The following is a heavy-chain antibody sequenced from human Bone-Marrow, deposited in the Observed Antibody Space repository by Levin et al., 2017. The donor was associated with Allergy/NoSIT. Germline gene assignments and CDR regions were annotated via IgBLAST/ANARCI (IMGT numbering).Heavy chain of an antibody. CDR3: ATAGVTTVDH. V-gene: IGHV4-39*01. J-gene: IGHJ4*02. D-gene: IGHD4-17*01. Sequence: SSETLSLTCTVSGGSLRSGGYYWGWVRQPPGKGLEWIGSIYHSGSAYYSSSLKSRATISVDTSKNQFSLKMNSVTAADTAVYYCATAGVTTVDHWGRGALVTVSS. CDR2: IYHSGSA. CDR1: GGSLRSGGYY.